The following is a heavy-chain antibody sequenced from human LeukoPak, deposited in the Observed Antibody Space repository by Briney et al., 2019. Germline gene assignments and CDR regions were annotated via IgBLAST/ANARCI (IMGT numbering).Heavy chain of an antibody. CDR2: IKSKTDGGTT. V-gene: IGHV3-15*01. Sequence: GGSLRLSCAASGFTFSNAWMSWVRQAPGKGLEWVGRIKSKTDGGTTDYAAPVKGRFTNSRDDSKNTLYLQMNSLKTEDTAVYYCTTDHAITFGGGNDYWGQGTLVTVSS. D-gene: IGHD3-16*01. J-gene: IGHJ4*02. CDR1: GFTFSNAW. CDR3: TTDHAITFGGGNDY.